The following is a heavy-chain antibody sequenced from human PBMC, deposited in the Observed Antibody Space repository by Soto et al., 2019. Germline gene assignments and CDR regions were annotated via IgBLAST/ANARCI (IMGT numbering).Heavy chain of an antibody. Sequence: SETLSLTCTVSGGSISSGGYYWSWIRQHPGKGLEWIGYIYYSGSTYYNPSLKSRVTISVDTSKNQFSLKLSSVTAADTAVYYCARQYCGGDCYCDYWGQGTLVTVSS. CDR1: GGSISSGGYY. CDR2: IYYSGST. CDR3: ARQYCGGDCYCDY. J-gene: IGHJ4*02. V-gene: IGHV4-31*03. D-gene: IGHD2-21*02.